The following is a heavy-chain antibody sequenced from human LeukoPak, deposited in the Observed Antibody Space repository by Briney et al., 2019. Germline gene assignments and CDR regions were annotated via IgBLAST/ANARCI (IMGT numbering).Heavy chain of an antibody. CDR2: IDPSDSYT. V-gene: IGHV5-10-1*01. CDR3: ASHYYYYSRSYYNLGY. CDR1: GYSFTSYW. J-gene: IGHJ4*02. D-gene: IGHD3-10*01. Sequence: GESLKISCKGSGYSFTSYWISWVRQMPGKGLEWMGRIDPSDSYTNYSPSFQGHVSISADKSISTAYLQWRSLKASDTAMYYCASHYYYYSRSYYNLGYWGQGTLVTVSS.